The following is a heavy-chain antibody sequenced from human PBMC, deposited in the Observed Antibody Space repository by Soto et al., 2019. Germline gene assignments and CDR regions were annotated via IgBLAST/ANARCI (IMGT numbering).Heavy chain of an antibody. CDR2: INPNSGGT. Sequence: ALVKVSCKASGYTFTGYYMHWVRQAPGQGLEWMGWINPNSGGTNYAQKFQGWVTMTRDTSISTAYMELSRLRSDDTAVYYCAIDSSGWYYYGMDVWGQGTTVTVSS. D-gene: IGHD6-19*01. CDR3: AIDSSGWYYYGMDV. V-gene: IGHV1-2*04. J-gene: IGHJ6*02. CDR1: GYTFTGYY.